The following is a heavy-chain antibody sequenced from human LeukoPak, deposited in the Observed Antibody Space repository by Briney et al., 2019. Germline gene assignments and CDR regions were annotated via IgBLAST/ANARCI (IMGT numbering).Heavy chain of an antibody. CDR3: ARVPLLKWFDP. D-gene: IGHD2-21*02. J-gene: IGHJ5*02. Sequence: PSQTLSLTCTVSGGSISSGSYYWSWIRQPAGKGLEWIGRIYTSGSTNYNPSLKSRVTISVDTSKNQFSLKLSSVTAADTAVYYCARVPLLKWFDPWGQGTLVTVSS. V-gene: IGHV4-61*02. CDR1: GGSISSGSYY. CDR2: IYTSGST.